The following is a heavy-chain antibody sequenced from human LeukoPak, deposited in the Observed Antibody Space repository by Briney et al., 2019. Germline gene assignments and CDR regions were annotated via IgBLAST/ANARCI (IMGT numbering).Heavy chain of an antibody. D-gene: IGHD3-3*01. CDR2: IYTSGNT. CDR1: GGSISSYY. V-gene: IGHV4-4*07. Sequence: SETLSLTCTVSGGSISSYYWSWIRQPTGKGLEWIGRIYTSGNTNYNPSLKSRVTMSVDTSKNQFSLKLSSVTAADTAVYYCARAISYYDFWSGYYNYWYFDLWGRGTLVTVSS. J-gene: IGHJ2*01. CDR3: ARAISYYDFWSGYYNYWYFDL.